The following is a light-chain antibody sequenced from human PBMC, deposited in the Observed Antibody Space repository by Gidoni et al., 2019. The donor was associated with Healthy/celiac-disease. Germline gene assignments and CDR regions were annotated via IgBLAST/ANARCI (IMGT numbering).Light chain of an antibody. CDR2: GAS. V-gene: IGKV3-20*01. Sequence: DIVLTQSPGTLSLSPGERATLSCRASLSVSSSYLAWYQQKPGQAPRLLIDGASSRATGIPDRFSGSGSGTDFTLTISRLEPEDFAVYYCQQYGSSPLWTFGQGTKVEIK. J-gene: IGKJ1*01. CDR1: LSVSSSY. CDR3: QQYGSSPLWT.